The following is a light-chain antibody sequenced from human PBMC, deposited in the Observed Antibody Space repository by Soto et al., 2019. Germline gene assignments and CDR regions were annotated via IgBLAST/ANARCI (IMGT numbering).Light chain of an antibody. V-gene: IGLV1-40*01. CDR3: QSYDSSLSGSLV. Sequence: QSVLTQPPSVSGAPGQRVTISCTGSSSNIGAGYDVHWYQHLPGTAPRLLIYDNSKRPSGVPDRFSGSKSGTSASLAITGLQAEDEADYYCQSYDSSLSGSLVIGGGTKLPS. CDR2: DNS. CDR1: SSNIGAGYD. J-gene: IGLJ2*01.